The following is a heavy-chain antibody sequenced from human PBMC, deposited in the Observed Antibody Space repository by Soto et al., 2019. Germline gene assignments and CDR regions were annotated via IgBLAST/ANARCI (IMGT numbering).Heavy chain of an antibody. J-gene: IGHJ6*02. V-gene: IGHV3-15*01. Sequence: EVQLVESGGGLVKPGGSLRLSCAASGFTFSNAWMSWVRQAPGKGLEWVGRIKSKTDGGTTDYAAPVKGRFTISRDDSKNTLYLQMNSLKTEDTAVYYCTTDRDYYGSGSYPYGMDVWGQGTTVTVSS. CDR3: TTDRDYYGSGSYPYGMDV. CDR2: IKSKTDGGTT. CDR1: GFTFSNAW. D-gene: IGHD3-10*01.